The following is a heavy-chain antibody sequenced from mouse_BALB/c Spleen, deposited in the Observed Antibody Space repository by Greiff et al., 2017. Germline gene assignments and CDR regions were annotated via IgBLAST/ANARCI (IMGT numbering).Heavy chain of an antibody. D-gene: IGHD2-14*01. CDR1: GFTFSDYY. V-gene: IGHV5-4*02. J-gene: IGHJ2*01. CDR3: ARGEVRGPFDY. Sequence: VQLVESGGGLVKPGGSLKLSCAASGFTFSDYYMYWVRQTPEKRLEWVATISDGGSYTYYPDSVKGRFTISRDNAKNNLYLQMSSLKSEDTAMYYCARGEVRGPFDYWGQGTTLTVSS. CDR2: ISDGGSYT.